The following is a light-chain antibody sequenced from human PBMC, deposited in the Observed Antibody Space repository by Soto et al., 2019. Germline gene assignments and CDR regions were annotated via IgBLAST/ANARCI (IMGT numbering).Light chain of an antibody. J-gene: IGKJ2*02. V-gene: IGKV3-11*01. CDR3: QQRSNWPCT. CDR2: DAS. CDR1: QSVSNN. Sequence: EVVLTQSPATLSLSPGERVTLSCRASQSVSNNLAWYQQKPGQAPRLLIYDASNRATAIPGRFSGSGSGTEFTLTISSLESEDVAVYYCQQRSNWPCTFGQGTKLEIK.